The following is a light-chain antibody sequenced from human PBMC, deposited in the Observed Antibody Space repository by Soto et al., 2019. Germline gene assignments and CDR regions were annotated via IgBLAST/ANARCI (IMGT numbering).Light chain of an antibody. V-gene: IGKV3-20*01. Sequence: EIVLTQSPGTLCLSPGQRATLSCRASQRLSASDIAWYQQKPGQAPKFLIYGVSSRATGIPDRFSGSGSGTDFTLTISRLEPEDFAVYHCQQYGSSPLITFGQGTRLEIK. CDR3: QQYGSSPLIT. CDR1: QRLSASD. CDR2: GVS. J-gene: IGKJ5*01.